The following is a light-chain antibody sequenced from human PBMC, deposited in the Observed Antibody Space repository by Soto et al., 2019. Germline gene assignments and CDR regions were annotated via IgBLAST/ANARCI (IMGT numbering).Light chain of an antibody. CDR2: MAS. CDR1: QSISSR. V-gene: IGKV1-5*03. CDR3: QQYNSLPIT. Sequence: DIQMTQSPSTLSASVGDRVTITCRASQSISSRLAWYQQKPGKAPKLLMYMASSLQSGVPSRFSGSGSTTECTLTISSLQPDDFATDSCQQYNSLPITFGQGTRLEIK. J-gene: IGKJ5*01.